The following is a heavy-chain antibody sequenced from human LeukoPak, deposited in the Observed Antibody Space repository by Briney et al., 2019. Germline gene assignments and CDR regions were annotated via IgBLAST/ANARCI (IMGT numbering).Heavy chain of an antibody. Sequence: GALVKVSCKASGYTFTSYGISWVRQAPGQGFEWTGWISAYNGNTNDAQKLQGRVTMTTDTSTSTAYMELRSLRSDDTAVYYCASSNIVGEFDPWGQGTLVTVSS. CDR3: ASSNIVGEFDP. V-gene: IGHV1-18*01. CDR1: GYTFTSYG. D-gene: IGHD2-15*01. CDR2: ISAYNGNT. J-gene: IGHJ5*02.